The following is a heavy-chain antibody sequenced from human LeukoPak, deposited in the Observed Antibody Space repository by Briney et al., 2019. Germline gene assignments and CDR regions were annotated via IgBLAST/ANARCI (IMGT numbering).Heavy chain of an antibody. CDR2: INPSGGST. CDR1: EYTFNSNY. D-gene: IGHD6-6*01. Sequence: DSVTLTCRASEYTFNSNYMHWVRQAPRQGNKWMGIINPSGGSTSYAQKFQGRVTMTRDMSTSTVYMELSSLRSEDTAVYYCASSGQLDDYYYYYYMDVWGKGTTVTVSS. J-gene: IGHJ6*03. CDR3: ASSGQLDDYYYYYYMDV. V-gene: IGHV1-46*02.